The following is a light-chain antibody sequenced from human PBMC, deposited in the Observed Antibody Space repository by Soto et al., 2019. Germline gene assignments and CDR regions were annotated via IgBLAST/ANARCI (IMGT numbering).Light chain of an antibody. V-gene: IGLV2-11*01. CDR3: RSYAGSPRYV. CDR1: SSDVGGYNY. Sequence: QSALTQPRSVSGSPGQSVTISCTGTSSDVGGYNYVSWYQQHPGKAPKVMIYDVSERPSGVPDRFSGSKSGNTASLTISGLQAEDEADDYCRSYAGSPRYVFGTGTKLTVL. CDR2: DVS. J-gene: IGLJ1*01.